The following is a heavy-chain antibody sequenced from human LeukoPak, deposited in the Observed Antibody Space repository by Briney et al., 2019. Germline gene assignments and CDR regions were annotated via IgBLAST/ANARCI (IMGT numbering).Heavy chain of an antibody. D-gene: IGHD6-13*01. CDR2: IIPIFGTA. CDR3: ARGGEPGIAAAQAWFDP. J-gene: IGHJ5*02. CDR1: GGTFSSYA. Sequence: SVKVSCKASGGTFSSYAISWVRQAPGQGLEWMGRIIPIFGTANYAQKFQGRVTITTDESTSTAYMELSSLRSEDTAVYYCARGGEPGIAAAQAWFDPWGQGTLVTVSS. V-gene: IGHV1-69*05.